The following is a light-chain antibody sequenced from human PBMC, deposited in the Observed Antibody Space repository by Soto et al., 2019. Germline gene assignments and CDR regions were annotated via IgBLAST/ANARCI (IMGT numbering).Light chain of an antibody. CDR1: NVGSRS. V-gene: IGLV3-21*01. CDR2: YDS. CDR3: QVWEATGDQVV. Sequence: LTQPPSVSVAPGETARISCGGNNVGSRSVHWYQQKPGQAPFLVIYYDSDRPSGIPERFSGSNSGNTATLIISRVEAGDEADYYCQVWEATGDQVVFGGGTKLTVL. J-gene: IGLJ2*01.